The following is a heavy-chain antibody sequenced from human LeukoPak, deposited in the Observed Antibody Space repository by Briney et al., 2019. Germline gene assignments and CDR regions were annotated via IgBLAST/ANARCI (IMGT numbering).Heavy chain of an antibody. CDR3: ARGTMKVAGLEY. V-gene: IGHV6-1*01. Sequence: SQTLPLTCAVSGDSVSSGVWNWIRQSPSRGLEWLGRTYYKSKWYNDYAVSVKGRMTINADTSKNQFSLQLNSVTPEDTAVYYCARGTMKVAGLEYWGQGTLVTVSS. CDR2: TYYKSKWYN. D-gene: IGHD6-19*01. J-gene: IGHJ4*02. CDR1: GDSVSSGV.